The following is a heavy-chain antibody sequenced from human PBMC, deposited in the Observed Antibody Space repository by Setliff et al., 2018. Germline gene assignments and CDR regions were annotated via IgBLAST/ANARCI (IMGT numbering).Heavy chain of an antibody. J-gene: IGHJ4*02. V-gene: IGHV1-3*04. Sequence: ASVKVSCKASGYTFSTYPMHWVRQAPGQSLEWMGWISTANGNTKYSQQFQGRVTMTWDTSITTAYMDLGRLMSHDTAVYFCARVSEQYLAFDYWGQGTLVTVSS. CDR2: ISTANGNT. D-gene: IGHD4-4*01. CDR3: ARVSEQYLAFDY. CDR1: GYTFSTYP.